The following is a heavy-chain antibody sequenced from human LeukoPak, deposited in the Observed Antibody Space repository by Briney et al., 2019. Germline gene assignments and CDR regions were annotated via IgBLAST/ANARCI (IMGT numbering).Heavy chain of an antibody. V-gene: IGHV3-23*01. D-gene: IGHD6-25*01. CDR2: IIVSGAT. CDR1: GFTFSSYA. J-gene: IGHJ4*02. CDR3: AKGSVGNADFAS. Sequence: TGGSLRLSCAASGFTFSSYAMSWVRQAPGKGLEWVSSIIVSGATYYADSVKGRFTISRDSFRGMLFLQMDSLRVEDTAVYFCAKGSVGNADFASWGQGALVTVSS.